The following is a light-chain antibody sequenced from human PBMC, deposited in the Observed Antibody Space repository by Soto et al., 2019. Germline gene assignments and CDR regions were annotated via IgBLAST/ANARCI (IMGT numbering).Light chain of an antibody. V-gene: IGLV2-14*01. Sequence: QPVLTQPASVSGSPGQSITISCTGTSSDVGGYNYVSWYQQHPGKAPKLMIYDVSNRPSGVSNRFSGSKSGNMASLTISGLQAEDEADYYCSSYTSSSTLYVFGTGTKLTVL. CDR2: DVS. CDR1: SSDVGGYNY. CDR3: SSYTSSSTLYV. J-gene: IGLJ1*01.